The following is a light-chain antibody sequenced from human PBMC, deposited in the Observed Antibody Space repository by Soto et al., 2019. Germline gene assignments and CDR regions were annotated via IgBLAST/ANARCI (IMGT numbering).Light chain of an antibody. CDR1: QTVLDSSNNKDY. J-gene: IGKJ5*01. CDR3: QQYNNWPTIT. CDR2: WAS. V-gene: IGKV4-1*01. Sequence: DFVMTQSPDSLAVSLGERATINCKSSQTVLDSSNNKDYLTWYQQKPGQPPKLLIYWASTREFGVPDRFSGSGSGTEFTLTISSLQSEDFAVYYCQQYNNWPTITFGQGTRLEIK.